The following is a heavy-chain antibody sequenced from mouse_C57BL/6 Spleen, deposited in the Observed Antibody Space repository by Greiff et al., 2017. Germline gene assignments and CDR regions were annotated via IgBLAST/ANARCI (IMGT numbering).Heavy chain of an antibody. CDR3: ARQDYGRDYAMDY. Sequence: DVMLVESGGGLVKPGGSLKLSCAASGFTFSSYTMSWVRQTPEKRLEWVATISGGGGNTYYPDSVKGRFTISRDNAKNTLYLQMSSLRSEDTALYYCARQDYGRDYAMDYWGQGTSVTVSS. CDR2: ISGGGGNT. CDR1: GFTFSSYT. V-gene: IGHV5-9*01. J-gene: IGHJ4*01. D-gene: IGHD1-1*01.